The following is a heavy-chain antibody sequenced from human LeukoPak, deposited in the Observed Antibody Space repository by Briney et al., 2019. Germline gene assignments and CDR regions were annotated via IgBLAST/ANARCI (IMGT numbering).Heavy chain of an antibody. CDR1: GFTFSSYA. J-gene: IGHJ3*02. D-gene: IGHD6-19*01. V-gene: IGHV3-23*01. CDR2: ISGNGDSA. CDR3: ARGVPTTSGWSHDGFDI. Sequence: PGGSLRLSCAASGFTFSSYAMSWARQAPGKGLEWVSAISGNGDSAYYADSVKGRVTISRDTSKSTLYLQMNSLRAEDTAVFYCARGVPTTSGWSHDGFDIWGQGTMVTVSS.